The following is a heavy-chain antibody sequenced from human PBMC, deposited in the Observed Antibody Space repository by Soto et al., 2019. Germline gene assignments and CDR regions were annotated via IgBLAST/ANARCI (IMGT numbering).Heavy chain of an antibody. D-gene: IGHD3-22*01. Sequence: QVQLVQSGAEVKKPGASVKVSCKASGYTFTSSGMSWVRQAPGQGLEWMGWISAHTGSSEYAQRFQGRVTMTTDRSTGTAYMEVRSLRSDDTAVYYCARAFFYQGSDSRGYYFDAFDFWGPGTLVTVSS. V-gene: IGHV1-18*01. CDR1: GYTFTSSG. CDR3: ARAFFYQGSDSRGYYFDAFDF. CDR2: ISAHTGSS. J-gene: IGHJ3*01.